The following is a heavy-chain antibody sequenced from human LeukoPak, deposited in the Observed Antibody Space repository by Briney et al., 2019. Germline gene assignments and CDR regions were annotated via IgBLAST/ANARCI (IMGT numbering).Heavy chain of an antibody. Sequence: SETLSLTCAVYGGSFSGYYWSWIRQPPGKGLEWIGEINHSGSTNYNPSLKSRVTISVDTSKNQFSLKLSSVTAADTAVYYCARRGVHIAARLKAFDIWGQGTMVTVSS. CDR1: GGSFSGYY. CDR3: ARRGVHIAARLKAFDI. D-gene: IGHD6-6*01. J-gene: IGHJ3*02. CDR2: INHSGST. V-gene: IGHV4-34*01.